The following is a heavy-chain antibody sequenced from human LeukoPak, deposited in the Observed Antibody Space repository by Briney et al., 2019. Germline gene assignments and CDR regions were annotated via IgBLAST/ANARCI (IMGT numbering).Heavy chain of an antibody. D-gene: IGHD4-11*01. CDR2: IYSGGYT. J-gene: IGHJ5*02. Sequence: GGSLRLSCAASGFTVSSNYMTWVRQAPGKGLEWVSDIYSGGYTDYADSVKGRFTISRDNSKNTLYLQMNSLRAEDTAVYYCARVLNRVTTWNRWRSSGWFDPWGQGTLVTVSS. CDR1: GFTVSSNY. V-gene: IGHV3-53*01. CDR3: ARVLNRVTTWNRWRSSGWFDP.